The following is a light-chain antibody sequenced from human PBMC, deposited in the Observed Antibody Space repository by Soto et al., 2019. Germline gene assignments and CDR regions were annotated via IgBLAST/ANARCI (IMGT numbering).Light chain of an antibody. CDR1: QSISSSY. J-gene: IGKJ1*01. Sequence: ETVLAQSPGTLTLSPGDRATLSCRASQSISSSYLAWYQQKPGQAPSLLIYGASSRATGIPDRFSGSGSGTDFTVTIHRLEPEDFAVYNCQLSAGSPHRWTFGQGTKVEIK. CDR2: GAS. CDR3: QLSAGSPHRWT. V-gene: IGKV3-20*01.